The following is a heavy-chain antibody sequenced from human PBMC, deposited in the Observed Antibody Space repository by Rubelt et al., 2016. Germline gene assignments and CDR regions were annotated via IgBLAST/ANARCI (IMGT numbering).Heavy chain of an antibody. Sequence: QLHLQESGPGLVKPSETLSLTCTVSGGSVSATSYYWGWIRQPPGKGLEWIGYIYYSGSTNYNPSLKSRVTISVDTSKNQCSLKLGSVTAADTAVYYCARRDTTFDYWGQGTLVTVSS. D-gene: IGHD5-18*01. CDR2: IYYSGST. J-gene: IGHJ4*02. V-gene: IGHV4-61*05. CDR1: GGSVSATSYY. CDR3: ARRDTTFDY.